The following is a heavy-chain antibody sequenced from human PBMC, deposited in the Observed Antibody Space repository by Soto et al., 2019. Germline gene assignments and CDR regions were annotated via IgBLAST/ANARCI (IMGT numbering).Heavy chain of an antibody. D-gene: IGHD1-1*01. Sequence: SGGSLRLSCAASGFCFVNYAMHWVSQAAWKGLEWFSGPSGSGTSTYYADSVKGRFTISIDNSRDTLFLQMNSLTADDTAVYYCGKPAANVGGFNPFDASGQGALVTVAS. CDR1: GFCFVNYA. CDR3: GKPAANVGGFNPFDA. CDR2: PSGSGTST. V-gene: IGHV3-23*01. J-gene: IGHJ4*02.